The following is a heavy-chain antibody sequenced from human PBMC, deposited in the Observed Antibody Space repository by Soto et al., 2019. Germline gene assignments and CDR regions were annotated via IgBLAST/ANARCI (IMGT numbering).Heavy chain of an antibody. J-gene: IGHJ4*02. V-gene: IGHV1-3*01. CDR3: ARQGDIVAIIWKRGGYFDY. CDR1: GYTFTSYT. Sequence: GASVKVSCKASGYTFTSYTMHCVRQAPGQRLEWMGWINAGNGNTMYSQRFQGRVTFTRDTSASTAYMELSSLRSEDTAVYYCARQGDIVAIIWKRGGYFDYWGQGTLVTVSS. D-gene: IGHD5-12*01. CDR2: INAGNGNT.